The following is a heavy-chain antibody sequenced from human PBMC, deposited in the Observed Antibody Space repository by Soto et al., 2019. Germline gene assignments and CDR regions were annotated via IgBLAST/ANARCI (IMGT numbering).Heavy chain of an antibody. CDR2: IYYSGST. V-gene: IGHV4-39*01. Sequence: SDTLSLTCTVSGRSISSSSYYWGWIRQPPGKGLEWIGSIYYSGSTYYNPSLKSRVTISVDTSKNQFSLKLSSVTAADTAVYYCARPSGSYLYYFDYWGQGTLVTVS. CDR3: ARPSGSYLYYFDY. CDR1: GRSISSSSYY. J-gene: IGHJ4*02. D-gene: IGHD1-26*01.